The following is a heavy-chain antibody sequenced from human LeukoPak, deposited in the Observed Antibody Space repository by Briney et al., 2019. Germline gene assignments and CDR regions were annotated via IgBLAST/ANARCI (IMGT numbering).Heavy chain of an antibody. D-gene: IGHD3-22*01. CDR1: GGTFSSYA. V-gene: IGHV1-69*04. CDR2: IIPILGIA. J-gene: IGHJ4*02. Sequence: SVKVSCKASGGTFSSYAISWVRQAPGQGLEWMGRIIPILGIANYAQKFQGRVTITADKSTSTAYMELSSLRSDDTAVYYCARTSTYDSSGYSYYFDYWGQGTLVTVSS. CDR3: ARTSTYDSSGYSYYFDY.